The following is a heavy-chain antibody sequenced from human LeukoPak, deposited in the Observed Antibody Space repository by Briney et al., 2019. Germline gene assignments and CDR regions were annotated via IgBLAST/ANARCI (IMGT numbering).Heavy chain of an antibody. J-gene: IGHJ4*02. CDR1: GYSFTGHY. Sequence: ASVKVSCKASGYSFTGHYMHWVRQAPGQGLEWMGGIIPIFGTANYAQKFQGRVTITADKSTSTAYMELSSLRSEDTAVYYCARAGYDYVWGSYRPLFDYWGQGTLVTVSS. D-gene: IGHD3-16*02. CDR3: ARAGYDYVWGSYRPLFDY. CDR2: IIPIFGTA. V-gene: IGHV1-69*06.